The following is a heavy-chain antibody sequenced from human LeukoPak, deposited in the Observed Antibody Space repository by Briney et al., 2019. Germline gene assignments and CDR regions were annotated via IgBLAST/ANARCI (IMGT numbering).Heavy chain of an antibody. Sequence: GGSLRLSCAASGFTFSSYAMSWVRQAPGKGLEWVSAISGSGGSTYYADSVKGRFTISRDNAKNSLYLQMNSLRAEDTAVYYCARDRFGSYGTPFDYWGQGTLVTVSS. D-gene: IGHD5-18*01. CDR3: ARDRFGSYGTPFDY. CDR2: ISGSGGST. V-gene: IGHV3-23*01. J-gene: IGHJ4*02. CDR1: GFTFSSYA.